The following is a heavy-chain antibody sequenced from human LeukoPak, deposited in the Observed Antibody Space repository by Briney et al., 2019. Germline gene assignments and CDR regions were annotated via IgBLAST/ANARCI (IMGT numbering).Heavy chain of an antibody. J-gene: IGHJ4*02. CDR1: GYSFTSYW. Sequence: GESLKISCKGSGYSFTSYWIGWVRQMPGKGLEWMGIIYPGDSDTRYSPSFQGQVTISADKSISTAYLQWGSLKASDTAMYYCARQGYYYGSGSYIYYFDYWGQGTLVTVSS. CDR3: ARQGYYYGSGSYIYYFDY. CDR2: IYPGDSDT. V-gene: IGHV5-51*01. D-gene: IGHD3-10*01.